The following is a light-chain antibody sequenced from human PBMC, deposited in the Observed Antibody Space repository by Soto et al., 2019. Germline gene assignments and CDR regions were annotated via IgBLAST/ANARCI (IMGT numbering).Light chain of an antibody. Sequence: QSALTQPPSASGSPGQSVTISCTGTTSDVGGYNFVSWYQQHPGKAPKLIIYEDNKRPSGVPDRFSGSKSGNTASLTVSGLQAEDEADYYCSSFAGCNNRYVFGTGTKLTVL. CDR2: EDN. J-gene: IGLJ1*01. V-gene: IGLV2-8*01. CDR1: TSDVGGYNF. CDR3: SSFAGCNNRYV.